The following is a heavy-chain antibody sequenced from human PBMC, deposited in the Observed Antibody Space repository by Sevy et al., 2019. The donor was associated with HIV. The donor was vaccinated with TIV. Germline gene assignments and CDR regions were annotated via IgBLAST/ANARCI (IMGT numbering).Heavy chain of an antibody. V-gene: IGHV3-23*01. J-gene: IGHJ6*03. Sequence: GGSLRLSCAVSGFSFDSYGMTWVRQAPGKGLEWVSGISGSGSRTYYADSVKGRFIISRDNSKNTLDLQMNSLRSEDPSEATYSNSSDKSNNTQESPNRHPTKTEQAINLRAKGVEGHYDPDEIGYYFYYYNTDVWGKGTTVTVSS. CDR2: ISGSGSRT. CDR1: GFSFDSYG. CDR3: SNSSDKSNNTQESPNRHPTKTEQAINLRAKGVEGHYDPDEIGYYFYYYNTDV. D-gene: IGHD5-18*01.